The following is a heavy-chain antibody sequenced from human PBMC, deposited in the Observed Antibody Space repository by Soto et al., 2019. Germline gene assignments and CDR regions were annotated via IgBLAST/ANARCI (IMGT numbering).Heavy chain of an antibody. CDR1: GYIFVNYG. D-gene: IGHD3-16*01. J-gene: IGHJ6*02. CDR2: ISPYTGNT. Sequence: QVQLVQSGDEVKKPGASVKVSCKASGYIFVNYGIAWVRQAPGQGLEWMGWISPYTGNTHSATQVQGRLTMTTDPYTSTASMDLGSLTSDDTAVYYCVMVDNYVTPTPQDVWGQGTTVTVSS. CDR3: VMVDNYVTPTPQDV. V-gene: IGHV1-18*01.